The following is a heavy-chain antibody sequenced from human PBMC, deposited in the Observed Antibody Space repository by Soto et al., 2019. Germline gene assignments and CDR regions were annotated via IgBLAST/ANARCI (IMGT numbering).Heavy chain of an antibody. CDR1: GFTFNNYA. CDR2: TSYDEKNK. J-gene: IGHJ4*02. V-gene: IGHV3-30*04. D-gene: IGHD6-19*01. CDR3: ARAYSSGWSLPFDY. Sequence: QVQLVESGGGVVQPGRSLRLSCAASGFTFNNYAMHWVRQAPGKGLEWVAVTSYDEKNKYYTDSVKGRFTISRDNSKNTLYLQMNNLRTEDTAVYYCARAYSSGWSLPFDYWGQGTLVTVSS.